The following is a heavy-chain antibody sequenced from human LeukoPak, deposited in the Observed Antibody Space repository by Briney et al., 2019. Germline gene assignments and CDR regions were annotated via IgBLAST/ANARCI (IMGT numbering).Heavy chain of an antibody. D-gene: IGHD3-9*01. CDR2: ISGSGGST. CDR1: GFTFSSYA. J-gene: IGHJ6*03. CDR3: AKSYDILTLYYYYMDV. Sequence: GGSLRLSCAASGFTFSSYAMSWVRQAPGKGLEWVSAISGSGGSTYYADSVKGRFTISRDNSKNTLYLQMNSLRAEDTAVYYCAKSYDILTLYYYYMDVWGKGTTVTVSS. V-gene: IGHV3-23*01.